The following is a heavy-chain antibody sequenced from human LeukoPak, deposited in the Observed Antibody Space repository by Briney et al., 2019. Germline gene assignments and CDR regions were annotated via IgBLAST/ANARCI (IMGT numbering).Heavy chain of an antibody. Sequence: GGSLRLSCVASGFTFSSYWMTWVRQAPGKGLEWLANIKEDGSIRYYLDSVRGRFTISRDNAKTSVYLQPNSLRADDTAVYYCARDVWTGVAVSDYWGQGTLVTVSS. CDR3: ARDVWTGVAVSDY. V-gene: IGHV3-7*01. CDR1: GFTFSSYW. CDR2: IKEDGSIR. J-gene: IGHJ4*02. D-gene: IGHD6-19*01.